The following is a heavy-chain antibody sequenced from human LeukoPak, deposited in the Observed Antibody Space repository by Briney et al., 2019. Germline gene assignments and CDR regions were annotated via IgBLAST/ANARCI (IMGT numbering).Heavy chain of an antibody. V-gene: IGHV4-59*01. D-gene: IGHD3-22*01. CDR1: GGSIRGYY. CDR2: IYYSGIN. CDR3: ARDRYYYDSSARYFDY. Sequence: SETLSLTCTVSGGSIRGYYWSWIRQPPGQGLEYIGYIYYSGINNYNPSLKSRVTISVDTSKNQFSLRLNSVTAADTAMYYCARDRYYYDSSARYFDYWGQGTLVTVSS. J-gene: IGHJ4*02.